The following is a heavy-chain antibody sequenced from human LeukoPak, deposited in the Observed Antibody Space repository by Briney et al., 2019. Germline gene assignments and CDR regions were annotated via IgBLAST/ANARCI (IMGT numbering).Heavy chain of an antibody. CDR3: TRGVDYYGSGIYYYFDY. CDR1: GFSFPYG. CDR2: IRSRAYGGTT. J-gene: IGHJ4*02. D-gene: IGHD3-10*01. Sequence: GGSLRLSCEASGFSFPYGMSWVRQAPGKGLEWVAFIRSRAYGGTTDYAASVKGRFTVSRDDSKSIVYLQMNSLKTEDTAVYYCTRGVDYYGSGIYYYFDYWGQGTLVTVSS. V-gene: IGHV3-49*04.